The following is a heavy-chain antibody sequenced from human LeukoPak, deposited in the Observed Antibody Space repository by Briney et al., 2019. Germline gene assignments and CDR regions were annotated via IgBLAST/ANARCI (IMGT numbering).Heavy chain of an antibody. D-gene: IGHD4-17*01. J-gene: IGHJ4*02. V-gene: IGHV3-23*01. Sequence: GGSLRLSCAASGFTLSSYAMSWVRQAPGKGLEWVSAISGSGGSTYYADSVKGRFTISRDNSKNTLYLQMNSLRAEDTAVYYCANGLRLHYFDYWGQGTLVTVSS. CDR1: GFTLSSYA. CDR2: ISGSGGST. CDR3: ANGLRLHYFDY.